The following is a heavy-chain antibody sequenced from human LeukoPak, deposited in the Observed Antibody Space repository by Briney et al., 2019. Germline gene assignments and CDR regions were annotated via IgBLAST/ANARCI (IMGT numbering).Heavy chain of an antibody. CDR2: IWYDGSNK. J-gene: IGHJ4*02. CDR3: ARDKDIAARHPVPSPFDY. CDR1: GFTFSSYG. D-gene: IGHD6-6*01. Sequence: GGSLRLSCAASGFTFSSYGMHWVRQAPGKGLEWVAVIWYDGSNKYYADSVQGRFTISRDNSKNTLYLQMNSLRAEDTAVYYCARDKDIAARHPVPSPFDYWGQGTLVTVSS. V-gene: IGHV3-33*01.